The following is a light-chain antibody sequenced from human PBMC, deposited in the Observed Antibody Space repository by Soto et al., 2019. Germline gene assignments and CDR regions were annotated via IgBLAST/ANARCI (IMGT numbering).Light chain of an antibody. J-gene: IGLJ2*01. CDR2: AVS. V-gene: IGLV2-14*01. CDR1: SSDVGGYNK. CDR3: SSYTSSSSHVV. Sequence: QSALTQPASVSGSPGQSITMSCTGTSSDVGGYNKVAWYQQYPGKAPKLMIYAVSNRPSGVSNRFSGSKSDNTASLTISGLQAEDEADYYCSSYTSSSSHVVFGGGTKLTVL.